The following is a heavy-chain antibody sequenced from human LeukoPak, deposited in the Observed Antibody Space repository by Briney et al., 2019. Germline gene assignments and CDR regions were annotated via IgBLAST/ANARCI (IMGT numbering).Heavy chain of an antibody. J-gene: IGHJ4*02. Sequence: MRWINPNSGRTGYAQKFQGRVTMTANTSISTAYMELSSLRFDDTAVYYCGRGRSGLAAAGTYDYWGQGTLITVSS. V-gene: IGHV1-8*01. CDR3: GRGRSGLAAAGTYDY. CDR2: INPNSGRT. D-gene: IGHD6-13*01.